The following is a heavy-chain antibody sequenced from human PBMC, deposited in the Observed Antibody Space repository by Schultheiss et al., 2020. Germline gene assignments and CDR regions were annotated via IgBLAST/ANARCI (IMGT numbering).Heavy chain of an antibody. CDR3: TRQVSGGSCPY. CDR2: VWHDGKNQ. V-gene: IGHV3-33*01. D-gene: IGHD2-15*01. Sequence: GGSLRLSCVASGFTFSSYGMHWVRQAPGKGLEWVAVVWHDGKNQYYGDSVKGRFTISRDNSKNTLYLQMNSLKTEDTAVYYCTRQVSGGSCPYWGQGTLVTVSS. CDR1: GFTFSSYG. J-gene: IGHJ4*02.